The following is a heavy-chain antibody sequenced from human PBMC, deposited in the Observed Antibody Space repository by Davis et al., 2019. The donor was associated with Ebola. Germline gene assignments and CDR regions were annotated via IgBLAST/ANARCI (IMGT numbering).Heavy chain of an antibody. CDR2: IYSGGTT. J-gene: IGHJ6*02. CDR3: ARAVQGVAATVPYYYYGMDV. Sequence: PGGSLRLSCAASGFSVSSNYMSWVRQAPGQGLEWVSVIYSGGTTYYADSVKGRFTISRDNSKNTLNLQMNSLRAEDTAVYHCARAVQGVAATVPYYYYGMDVWGQGTTVTVSS. CDR1: GFSVSSNY. V-gene: IGHV3-53*01. D-gene: IGHD6-25*01.